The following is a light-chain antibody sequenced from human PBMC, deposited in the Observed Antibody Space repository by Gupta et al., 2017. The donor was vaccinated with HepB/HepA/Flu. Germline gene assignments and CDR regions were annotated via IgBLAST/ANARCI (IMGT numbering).Light chain of an antibody. CDR2: RAS. Sequence: EIVLTQSPGTLSLSPGARATLSCRASQPITSNILAWYQQKLGQPPRLLIYRASTRSSDIPDRFSGSRSGTDFTLTINRLEPGDFGVYYCQQYASSPTTFGQGTKVEI. CDR1: QPITSNI. J-gene: IGKJ1*01. CDR3: QQYASSPTT. V-gene: IGKV3-20*01.